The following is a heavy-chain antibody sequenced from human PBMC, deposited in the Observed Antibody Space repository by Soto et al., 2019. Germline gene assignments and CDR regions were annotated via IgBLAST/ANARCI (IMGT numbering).Heavy chain of an antibody. J-gene: IGHJ4*02. CDR1: GASITTSSYY. CDR2: IYHSGRT. Sequence: QLQLQESGPGHVKPSETLALTCSVSGASITTSSYYWAWIRQPPGKGLEWVGSIYHSGRTYYNPAPQSRVNLSVDMSDNPFSLRLTSVSAADTAVYYCALLRLGPDYFDFWSPGTLVTVSS. V-gene: IGHV4-39*01. D-gene: IGHD7-27*01. CDR3: ALLRLGPDYFDF.